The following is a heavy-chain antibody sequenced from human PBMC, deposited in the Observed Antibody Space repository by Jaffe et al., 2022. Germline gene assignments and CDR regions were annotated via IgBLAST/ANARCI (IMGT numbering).Heavy chain of an antibody. CDR2: IYHSGTA. CDR3: VREKAAGGLYNLFDP. Sequence: QVQLQESGPGLVKPSETLSLTCTVSGYSIRSDYYWAWIRQPPGMGLEWIAGIYHSGTAYYSPSLEGRVTISVDTSKNQFSLKLTSVTAADTALYYCVREKAAGGLYNLFDPWGQGILVTVSS. D-gene: IGHD6-13*01. CDR1: GYSIRSDYY. J-gene: IGHJ5*02. V-gene: IGHV4-38-2*02.